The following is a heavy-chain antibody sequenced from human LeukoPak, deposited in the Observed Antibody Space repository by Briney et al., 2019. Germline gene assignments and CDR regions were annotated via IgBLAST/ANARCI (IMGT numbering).Heavy chain of an antibody. CDR2: INHSGST. Sequence: SETLSLTCAVYGGSFSGYYWSWIRQPPGKGLEWIGEINHSGSTNYNPSLKSRVTISVDTSKNQFSLKLSSVTAADTAVYYCARRAYSSSWTNFGYYYYYMDVWGKGTTVTVSS. V-gene: IGHV4-34*01. D-gene: IGHD6-13*01. CDR3: ARRAYSSSWTNFGYYYYYMDV. CDR1: GGSFSGYY. J-gene: IGHJ6*03.